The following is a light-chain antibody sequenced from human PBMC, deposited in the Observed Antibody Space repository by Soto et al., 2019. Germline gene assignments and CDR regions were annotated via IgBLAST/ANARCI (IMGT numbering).Light chain of an antibody. J-gene: IGKJ3*01. Sequence: EIVLTQSPGTLSLSPGERATLSCRASQSVSSSYLAWYQQKPGQAPRLLIYGASSRATGIPDRFSGSGSGTDFTLTISRLEPEDFAVYYCQQYGSSPWFTFGPGTKVDRK. V-gene: IGKV3-20*01. CDR3: QQYGSSPWFT. CDR1: QSVSSSY. CDR2: GAS.